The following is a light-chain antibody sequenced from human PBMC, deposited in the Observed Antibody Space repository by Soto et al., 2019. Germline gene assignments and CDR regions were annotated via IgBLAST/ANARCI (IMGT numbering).Light chain of an antibody. CDR2: AAS. Sequence: DIQMTQSPSSQSASVGDRVTITCRASQSISSYLNWYQQKPGKAPKLLIYAASSLQSGVPSRFSGSGSGTDFTLTISSLQPEDFATYYCQQSYSTVLTFGGGTKVEIK. CDR1: QSISSY. V-gene: IGKV1-39*01. CDR3: QQSYSTVLT. J-gene: IGKJ4*01.